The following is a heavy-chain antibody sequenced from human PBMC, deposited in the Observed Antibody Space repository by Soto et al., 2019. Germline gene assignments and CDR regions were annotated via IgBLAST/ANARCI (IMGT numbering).Heavy chain of an antibody. CDR2: ISCYNSDT. CDR3: ARDRCTGTSCYWKYFYN. CDR1: GYSFTSYG. J-gene: IGHJ4*02. Sequence: QVQLVQSGAEVKKPGASVKVSCKASGYSFTSYGISWVRQAPGQGLEWMGWISCYNSDTKYDQKFQGRVTMTTDTSTSTVYMELRTLRSDDTAVYCCARDRCTGTSCYWKYFYNWGKGTLVTVSS. D-gene: IGHD2-2*01. V-gene: IGHV1-18*01.